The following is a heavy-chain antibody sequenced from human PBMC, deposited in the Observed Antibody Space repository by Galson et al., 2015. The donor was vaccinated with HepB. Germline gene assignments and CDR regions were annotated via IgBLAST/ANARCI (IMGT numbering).Heavy chain of an antibody. CDR1: GFTFSSYA. CDR2: ISGSGGST. D-gene: IGHD3-10*01. Sequence: SLRLSCAASGFTFSSYAMSWVRQAPGKGLEWVSAISGSGGSTYYADSVKGRFTISRDNSKNTLYLQMNSLRAEDTAVYYCAKGVRGGFDRWVAFDIWGQGTMVTVSS. CDR3: AKGVRGGFDRWVAFDI. J-gene: IGHJ3*02. V-gene: IGHV3-23*01.